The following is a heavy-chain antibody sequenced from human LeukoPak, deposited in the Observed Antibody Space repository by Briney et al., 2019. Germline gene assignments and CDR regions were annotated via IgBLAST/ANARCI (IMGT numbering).Heavy chain of an antibody. CDR1: GFSFSDYY. V-gene: IGHV3-11*01. CDR3: TAAPNTTPGSLGH. Sequence: GGSLRLSCAASGFSFSDYYMNWIRQAPGKGLEWVSYSSSRGSSTYYADSVKGRFTISRDYAKNALFLQMNSLRAEDTAVYYCTAAPNTTPGSLGHWGQGTLVTVSS. CDR2: SSSRGSST. D-gene: IGHD6-25*01. J-gene: IGHJ4*02.